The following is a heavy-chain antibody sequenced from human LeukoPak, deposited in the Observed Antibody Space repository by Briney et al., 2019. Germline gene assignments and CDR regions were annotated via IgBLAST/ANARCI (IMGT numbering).Heavy chain of an antibody. J-gene: IGHJ6*02. D-gene: IGHD3-10*01. CDR2: ISAYNGNT. Sequence: ASVKVSCKASGYTFTSYGISWVRQAPGQGLEWMGWISAYNGNTNYAQKLQGRVTMTTDTSTSTAYMELRSLRSDDTAVYYCARLVSMVRGVTAYYYYGMDVWGQGTTVTVSS. CDR3: ARLVSMVRGVTAYYYYGMDV. CDR1: GYTFTSYG. V-gene: IGHV1-18*01.